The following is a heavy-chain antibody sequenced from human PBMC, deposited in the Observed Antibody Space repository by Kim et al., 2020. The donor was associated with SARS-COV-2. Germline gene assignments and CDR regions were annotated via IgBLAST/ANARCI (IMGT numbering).Heavy chain of an antibody. CDR2: IIPIFGTA. V-gene: IGHV1-69*13. D-gene: IGHD3-22*01. J-gene: IGHJ4*02. Sequence: SVKVSCKASGGTFSSYAISWVRQAPGQGLEWMGGIIPIFGTANYAQKFQGRVTITADESTSTAYMELSSLRSEDTAVYYCARDNGRNYYDSSGYYPPFKYFDYWGQGTLVTVSS. CDR1: GGTFSSYA. CDR3: ARDNGRNYYDSSGYYPPFKYFDY.